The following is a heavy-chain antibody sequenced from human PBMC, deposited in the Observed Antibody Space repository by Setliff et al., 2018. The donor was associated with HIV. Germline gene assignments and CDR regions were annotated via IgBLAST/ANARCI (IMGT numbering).Heavy chain of an antibody. CDR2: IYYSGST. Sequence: NPSETLSLTCTVSGGSISSSSYYWGWIRQPPGKGLEWIGSIYYSGSTYYNPSLKSRVTISVDTSKNQFSLKLTSVTAADTAVYHCAREGYYYASSGYYPYYFDHWGQGILVTVSS. J-gene: IGHJ4*02. D-gene: IGHD3-22*01. CDR3: AREGYYYASSGYYPYYFDH. V-gene: IGHV4-39*07. CDR1: GGSISSSSYY.